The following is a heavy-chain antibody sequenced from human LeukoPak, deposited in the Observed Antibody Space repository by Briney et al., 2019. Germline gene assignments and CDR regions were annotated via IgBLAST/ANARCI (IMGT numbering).Heavy chain of an antibody. D-gene: IGHD3-16*01. V-gene: IGHV3-20*04. Sequence: GGSLRLSCAASGFTFDDYGMSWVRQAPGKGLEWVSGINWNGGSTGYADSVKGRFTISRDNSKNTLYLQMNSLRAEDTAVYYCARDPLGDYVWGSYWGQGTLVTVSS. CDR2: INWNGGST. CDR3: ARDPLGDYVWGSY. J-gene: IGHJ4*02. CDR1: GFTFDDYG.